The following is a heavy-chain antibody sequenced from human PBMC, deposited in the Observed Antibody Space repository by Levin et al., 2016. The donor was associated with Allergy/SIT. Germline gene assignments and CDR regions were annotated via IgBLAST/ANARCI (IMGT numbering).Heavy chain of an antibody. CDR2: INHSGST. D-gene: IGHD5-18*01. CDR3: ASGRRRSYGTSYYYGMDV. CDR1: GGSFSGYY. Sequence: SETLSLTCAVYGGSFSGYYWSWIRQPPGKGLEWIGEINHSGSTNYNPSLKSRVTISVDTSKNQFSLKLSSVTAADTAVYYCASGRRRSYGTSYYYGMDVWGQGTTVTVSS. V-gene: IGHV4-34*01. J-gene: IGHJ6*02.